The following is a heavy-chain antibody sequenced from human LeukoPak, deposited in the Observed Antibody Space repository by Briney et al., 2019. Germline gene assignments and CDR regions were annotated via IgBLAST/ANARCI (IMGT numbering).Heavy chain of an antibody. J-gene: IGHJ3*02. D-gene: IGHD3-22*01. CDR1: GGSFSGYY. CDR3: ARVPYDSSGYYLDAFDI. Sequence: SETLSLTCAVYGGSFSGYYWSWIRQPPGKGLEWIGEINHSGSTNYNPSLKSRVTISVDTSKNQFSLKLSSVTAADTAVYYCARVPYDSSGYYLDAFDIWGQGTMVTVSS. V-gene: IGHV4-34*01. CDR2: INHSGST.